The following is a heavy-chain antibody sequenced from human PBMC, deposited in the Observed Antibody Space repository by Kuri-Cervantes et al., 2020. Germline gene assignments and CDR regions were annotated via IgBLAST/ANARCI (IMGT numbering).Heavy chain of an antibody. CDR1: EYTFSNYD. Sequence: ASVKVSCKTSEYTFSNYDINWVRQATGQGLEWMGWMSPSSGDTDYEQKFHARVTMTRNTSISTAYMELSSLRSEDTAVYYCLAAADDAFDIWGQGTMVTVSS. CDR3: LAAADDAFDI. J-gene: IGHJ3*02. CDR2: MSPSSGDT. D-gene: IGHD6-13*01. V-gene: IGHV1-8*02.